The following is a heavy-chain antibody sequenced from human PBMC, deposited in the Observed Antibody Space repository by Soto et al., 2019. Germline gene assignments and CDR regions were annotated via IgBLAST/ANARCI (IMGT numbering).Heavy chain of an antibody. CDR2: ISSSRNTI. J-gene: IGHJ4*02. CDR1: GFTFSDYY. Sequence: QVQLVESGGGLVQTSGSLRIACVASGFTFSDYYMSWVRQAPGKGLEWVSYISSSRNTIYYADSVKGRFTISRDNAKNSVYLQMNSLRAEDTALYFCAKMSSENYYDPVFSWGQGTLVTVSS. D-gene: IGHD3-22*01. CDR3: AKMSSENYYDPVFS. V-gene: IGHV3-11*01.